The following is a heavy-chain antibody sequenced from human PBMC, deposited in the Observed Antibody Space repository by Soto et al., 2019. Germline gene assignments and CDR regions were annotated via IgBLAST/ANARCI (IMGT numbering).Heavy chain of an antibody. Sequence: STETLSLTCTVSGGSISSYYLSWIRQPPGKGLEWIGYIYYSGSTNYNPSLKSRVTISADTSKNQFSLKLSSVTAADKAVYYCERGDKIFNSDAWFGPWGQGILVNGS. CDR2: IYYSGST. CDR3: ERGDKIFNSDAWFGP. J-gene: IGHJ5*02. V-gene: IGHV4-59*01. CDR1: GGSISSYY. D-gene: IGHD3-3*01.